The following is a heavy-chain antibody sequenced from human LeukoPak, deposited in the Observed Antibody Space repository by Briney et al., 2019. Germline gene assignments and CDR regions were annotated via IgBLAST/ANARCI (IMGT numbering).Heavy chain of an antibody. CDR2: ISGSGGNT. J-gene: IGHJ4*02. D-gene: IGHD6-19*01. Sequence: GGSLRLSCAVSGITLSNYGMSWVRQAPGKGLEWVSGISGSGGNTYYADSVKGRFTISRDNSKNTLYLQMNSLRAEDTAVYFCAKRDSGWYDFDYWGQGTLVTVSS. CDR3: AKRDSGWYDFDY. V-gene: IGHV3-23*01. CDR1: GITLSNYG.